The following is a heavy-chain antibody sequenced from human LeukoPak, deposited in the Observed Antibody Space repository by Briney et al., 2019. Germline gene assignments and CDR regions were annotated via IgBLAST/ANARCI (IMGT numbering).Heavy chain of an antibody. Sequence: SETLSLTCTVSGGSMSGYYWNWIRQPPGQGLEWIGYTSDSGGHTDYKPSLKSRVAISVDTSKNQFSLKLTFATAADTAVYYCARWHSHGRYFDYWGQGAPVTVSS. CDR1: GGSMSGYY. V-gene: IGHV4-59*01. J-gene: IGHJ4*02. CDR2: TSDSGGHT. D-gene: IGHD2-21*01. CDR3: ARWHSHGRYFDY.